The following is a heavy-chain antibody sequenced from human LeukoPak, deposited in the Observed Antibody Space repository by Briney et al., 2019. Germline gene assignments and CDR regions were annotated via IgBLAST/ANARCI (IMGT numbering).Heavy chain of an antibody. Sequence: GGSLRLSCAASGFTFSSYAMSWVRQAPGKGLEWVSGISWNSGSVGYADSVKGRFTISRDNAKNSLFLQMNSLRAEDTALYYCAKDIHYYDSSGGSDYWGQGTLVTVSS. D-gene: IGHD3-22*01. CDR1: GFTFSSYA. V-gene: IGHV3-9*01. CDR3: AKDIHYYDSSGGSDY. J-gene: IGHJ4*02. CDR2: ISWNSGSV.